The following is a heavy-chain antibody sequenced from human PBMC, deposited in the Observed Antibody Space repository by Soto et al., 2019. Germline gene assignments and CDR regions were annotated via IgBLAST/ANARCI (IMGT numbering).Heavy chain of an antibody. J-gene: IGHJ4*02. V-gene: IGHV3-30-3*01. D-gene: IGHD3-10*01. Sequence: GGSLRLSCAASGFTFSSYAMHWVRQAPGKGLEWVAVISYDGSNKYYADSVKGRFTISRDNSKNTLYLQMNSLRAEDTAVYYCARDSGDSGSVIYFDYWGQGTLVTVSS. CDR1: GFTFSSYA. CDR2: ISYDGSNK. CDR3: ARDSGDSGSVIYFDY.